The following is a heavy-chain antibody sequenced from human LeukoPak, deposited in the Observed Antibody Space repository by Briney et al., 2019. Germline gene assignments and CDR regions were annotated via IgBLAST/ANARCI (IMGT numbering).Heavy chain of an antibody. CDR3: AEGGAARFDY. V-gene: IGHV3-23*01. J-gene: IGHJ4*02. D-gene: IGHD5-18*01. Sequence: GGSLRPSCAASGFTFSNYAMSWVRQAPGKGLEWVSAISGSDGSTNYADSVKGRFTISRDNSKNTLYLQMNSLRAEDTAVYYCAEGGAARFDYWGQGTLVAVSS. CDR1: GFTFSNYA. CDR2: ISGSDGST.